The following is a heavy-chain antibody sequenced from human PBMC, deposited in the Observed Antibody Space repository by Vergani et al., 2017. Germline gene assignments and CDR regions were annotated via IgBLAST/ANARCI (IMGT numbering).Heavy chain of an antibody. J-gene: IGHJ4*02. CDR3: ASKRGACRAAYCHSYDF. V-gene: IGHV4-39*01. D-gene: IGHD2-15*01. Sequence: QVQLQESGPGLVKPSETLSLTCTVSGDSVISTDYHWGWIRQPPGKGLEWIGSMDYSGSTSYNPSLGSRISISFETPKNQFSLRLTSATAADTAVYYCASKRGACRAAYCHSYDFWGPGTLVGVSS. CDR2: MDYSGST. CDR1: GDSVISTDYH.